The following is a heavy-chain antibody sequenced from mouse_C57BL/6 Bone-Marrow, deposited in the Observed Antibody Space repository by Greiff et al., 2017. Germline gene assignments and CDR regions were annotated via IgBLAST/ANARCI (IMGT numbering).Heavy chain of an antibody. CDR3: ARSYWYFDV. J-gene: IGHJ1*03. CDR2: IYPRSGNT. Sequence: VQLQQSGAELARPGASVKLSCKASGYTFTSYGISWVKQRPGQGLEWIGEIYPRSGNTYYNEKFKGKATLTADKSSSTAYMELRSLTSEDSAVYFCARSYWYFDVWGTGTTVTVSS. V-gene: IGHV1-81*01. CDR1: GYTFTSYG.